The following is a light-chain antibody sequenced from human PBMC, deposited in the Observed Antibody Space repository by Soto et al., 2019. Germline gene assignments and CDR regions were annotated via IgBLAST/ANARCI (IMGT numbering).Light chain of an antibody. Sequence: DIQLTQSPSSLSASVGDRVTITCQASQDISDYLNWYQQKPGKAPNILIYDASNLETGVPSRFSGSGSGTDFTFTISSLQPEDFATYYCQQYDDLPFTFGHGTRVDIK. CDR2: DAS. CDR3: QQYDDLPFT. V-gene: IGKV1-33*01. J-gene: IGKJ3*01. CDR1: QDISDY.